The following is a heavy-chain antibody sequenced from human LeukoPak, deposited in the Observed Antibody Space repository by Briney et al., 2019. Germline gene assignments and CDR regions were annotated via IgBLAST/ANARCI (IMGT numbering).Heavy chain of an antibody. Sequence: GGSLRLSCAASGFTFSSYAMSWVRQAPGKGLEWVSAISGSGGSTYYADSVKGRFTIPRDNSKNTLFLQMNSLRAEDTAVYYCARDKEAAPGTAEPLYFDYWGQGTLVTVSS. V-gene: IGHV3-23*01. CDR3: ARDKEAAPGTAEPLYFDY. CDR1: GFTFSSYA. CDR2: ISGSGGST. D-gene: IGHD6-13*01. J-gene: IGHJ4*02.